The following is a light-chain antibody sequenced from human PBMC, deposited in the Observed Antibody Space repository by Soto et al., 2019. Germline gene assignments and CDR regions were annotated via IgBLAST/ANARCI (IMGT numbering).Light chain of an antibody. V-gene: IGKV3-20*01. CDR3: HQYGSSPYT. Sequence: EIVLTQSPGTLSLSPGERATLSCRASQSVISSYFAWYQQKPGQAPRLLIYGASSRATGIPDRFSGSGSGTDFTLTISRLEPEDFAVHYCHQYGSSPYTFGQGTKLEIK. CDR2: GAS. J-gene: IGKJ2*01. CDR1: QSVISSY.